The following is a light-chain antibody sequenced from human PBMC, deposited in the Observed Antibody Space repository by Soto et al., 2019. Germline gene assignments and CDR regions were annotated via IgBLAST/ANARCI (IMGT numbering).Light chain of an antibody. J-gene: IGLJ1*01. CDR3: AEWDVSLNACV. V-gene: IGLV1-44*01. CDR1: SSNIGSKT. CDR2: NNH. Sequence: QSVLTQAPSASGTPGQRVTISCSGSSSNIGSKTVNWYQQLPGMAPKLLIFNNHQRPSGVPDRFSGSKSGTSASLAISGLQSDDEADYYCAEWDVSLNACVFGTGTKLTVL.